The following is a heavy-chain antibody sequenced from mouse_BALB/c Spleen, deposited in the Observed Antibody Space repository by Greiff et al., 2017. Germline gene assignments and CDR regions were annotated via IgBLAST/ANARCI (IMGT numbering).Heavy chain of an antibody. CDR2: IDPANGNT. Sequence: EVKLMESGAELVKPGASVKLSCTASGFNIKDTYMHWVKQRPEQGLEWIGRIDPANGNTKYDPKFQGKATITADTSSNTAYLQLSSLTSEDTAVYYCARSEGRVWGQGTLVTVSA. D-gene: IGHD1-1*01. J-gene: IGHJ3*01. CDR3: ARSEGRV. V-gene: IGHV14-3*02. CDR1: GFNIKDTY.